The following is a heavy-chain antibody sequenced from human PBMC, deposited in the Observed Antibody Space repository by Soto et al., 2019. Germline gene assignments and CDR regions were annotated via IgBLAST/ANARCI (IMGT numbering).Heavy chain of an antibody. J-gene: IGHJ4*02. D-gene: IGHD2-21*02. Sequence: QITLKESGPTLVTPTQTLTLTCTFSGFSLSTSGVGVDWLRQPPGKALEWLALIYWDDDKRYSPSLKSRLTITTDTSKNQVVLTMTNMDPVDTATYYGAHRLAGDPIDYWGQGTLVTVSS. CDR1: GFSLSTSGVG. CDR2: IYWDDDK. CDR3: AHRLAGDPIDY. V-gene: IGHV2-5*02.